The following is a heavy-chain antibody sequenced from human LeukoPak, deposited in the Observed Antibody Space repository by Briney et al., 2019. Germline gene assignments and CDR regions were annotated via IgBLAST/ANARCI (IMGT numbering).Heavy chain of an antibody. CDR2: INPNSGGT. V-gene: IGHV1-2*02. CDR3: ARGGGVREATIGRNDY. Sequence: GASVKVSCKASGYTFTAYYMHWVRQAPGQGLEWMGWINPNSGGTNYAQKFQGRITMTRDTSISTAYMDLSRLRSDDTAVYYCARGGGVREATIGRNDYWGQGTLVTVSS. D-gene: IGHD3-10*01. J-gene: IGHJ4*02. CDR1: GYTFTAYY.